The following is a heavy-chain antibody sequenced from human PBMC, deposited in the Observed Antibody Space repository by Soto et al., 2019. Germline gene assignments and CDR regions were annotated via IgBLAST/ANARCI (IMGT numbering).Heavy chain of an antibody. CDR1: GYTFTSYA. V-gene: IGHV1-3*01. Sequence: ASVKVSCKASGYTFTSYAMHWVRQAPGQRLEWMGWINAGNGNTKYSQKFQGRVTITRDTSASTAYMELSSLRSEDTAVYYCARELRTYVLRFLERYYYYGMDVWGQGTTVTVSS. CDR3: ARELRTYVLRFLERYYYYGMDV. D-gene: IGHD3-3*01. CDR2: INAGNGNT. J-gene: IGHJ6*02.